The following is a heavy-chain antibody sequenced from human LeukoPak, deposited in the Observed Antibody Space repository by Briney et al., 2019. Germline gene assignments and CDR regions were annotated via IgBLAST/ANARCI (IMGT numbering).Heavy chain of an antibody. CDR3: ARDGEYVWGTYPLY. CDR1: GGSMSSYY. Sequence: SETLSLTCTVSGGSMSSYYWSWIRQPAGKGLEWIGRVYSSGSTNYNPSLRSRVTMSVDTSKNQVSLKLSSVTAADTAVYYCARDGEYVWGTYPLYWGQGTLVTVSS. CDR2: VYSSGST. D-gene: IGHD3-16*01. J-gene: IGHJ4*02. V-gene: IGHV4-4*07.